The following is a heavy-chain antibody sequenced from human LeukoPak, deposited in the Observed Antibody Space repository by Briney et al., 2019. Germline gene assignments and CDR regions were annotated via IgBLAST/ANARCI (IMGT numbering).Heavy chain of an antibody. J-gene: IGHJ4*02. Sequence: PGGSLRLSCAASGFTFSSYSMNWVRQAPGKGLEWVSSISSRSSTIYYADSVKGRFTISRDNAKNSLYLQMNSLRAEDTAVYYCARVDFWSGYPTTVDYWGQGTLVTVSS. V-gene: IGHV3-48*01. CDR2: ISSRSSTI. D-gene: IGHD3-3*01. CDR3: ARVDFWSGYPTTVDY. CDR1: GFTFSSYS.